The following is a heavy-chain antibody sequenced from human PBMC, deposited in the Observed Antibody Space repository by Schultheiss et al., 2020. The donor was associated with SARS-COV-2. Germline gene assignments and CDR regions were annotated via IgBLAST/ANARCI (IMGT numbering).Heavy chain of an antibody. CDR2: INSDGSAS. D-gene: IGHD6-13*01. Sequence: GGSLRLSCAASGFTFRNYWMHWVRQIPGKGLVWVSRINSDGSASSYADSVQGRFTVSRDNAGNTLYLQMYNLRVEDTAIYYCARARAEQHLPFSWGPIPHPTTWFDPWGQGTLVTVSS. V-gene: IGHV3-74*01. J-gene: IGHJ5*02. CDR1: GFTFRNYW. CDR3: ARARAEQHLPFSWGPIPHPTTWFDP.